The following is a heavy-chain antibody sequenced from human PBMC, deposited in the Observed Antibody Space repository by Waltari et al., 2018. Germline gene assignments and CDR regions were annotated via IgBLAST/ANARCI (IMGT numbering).Heavy chain of an antibody. Sequence: QVQLVQSGAEVKKPGASVKVSCKASGYTFTGYYMHWVRQAPGQGLEWMGWINPNRGGTNYAQKFQGRVTMTRDTSISTAYMELSRLRSDNTAVYYCARSGRYYYDSSGYSEFDYWGQGTLVTVSS. D-gene: IGHD3-22*01. CDR3: ARSGRYYYDSSGYSEFDY. CDR2: INPNRGGT. CDR1: GYTFTGYY. J-gene: IGHJ4*02. V-gene: IGHV1-2*02.